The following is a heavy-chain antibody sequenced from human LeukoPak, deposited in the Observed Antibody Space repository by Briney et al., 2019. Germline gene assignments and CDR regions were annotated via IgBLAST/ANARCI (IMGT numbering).Heavy chain of an antibody. CDR1: GFTFSSYW. J-gene: IGHJ4*02. Sequence: GGSLRLSCAASGFTFSSYWMRWGRQAPGKGLEWVANIKPDGSEKYYVDSVKGRFTISRDNAKNSLYLQMSSLRVEDTALYFCARHNPLWGYWGQGTLVTVSS. D-gene: IGHD1-14*01. CDR3: ARHNPLWGY. V-gene: IGHV3-7*04. CDR2: IKPDGSEK.